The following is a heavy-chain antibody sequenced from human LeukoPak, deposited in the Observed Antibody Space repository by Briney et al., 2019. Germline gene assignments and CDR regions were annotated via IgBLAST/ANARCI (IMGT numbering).Heavy chain of an antibody. V-gene: IGHV3-74*01. D-gene: IGHD6-19*01. J-gene: IGHJ6*03. CDR1: GFTFSSYA. Sequence: GGSLRLSCAASGFTFSSYAMSWVRQAPGKGLVWVSRINSDGSSTSYADSVKGRFTISRDNAKNTLYLQMNSLRAEDTAVYYCARMRGSSGWGYYYYYMDVWGKGTTVTISS. CDR3: ARMRGSSGWGYYYYYMDV. CDR2: INSDGSST.